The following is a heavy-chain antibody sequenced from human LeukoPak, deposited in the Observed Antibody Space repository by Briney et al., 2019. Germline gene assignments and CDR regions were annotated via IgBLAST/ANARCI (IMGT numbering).Heavy chain of an antibody. V-gene: IGHV4-34*10. CDR2: INHRGIT. D-gene: IGHD6-19*01. CDR3: ARERYSSFDY. J-gene: IGHJ4*02. CDR1: GGSFIDYS. Sequence: SETLSLTCSVSGGSFIDYSWSWLRQPPGKGLEWIGEINHRGITNYNPSLESRITMSVDTSKNQFSLKLSSVTAADTAVYYCARERYSSFDYWGQGTLVTVSS.